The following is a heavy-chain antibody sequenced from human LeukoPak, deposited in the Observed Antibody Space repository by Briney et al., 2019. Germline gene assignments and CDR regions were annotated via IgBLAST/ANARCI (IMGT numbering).Heavy chain of an antibody. V-gene: IGHV1-2*02. CDR2: INPNSGGT. Sequence: ASVKVSCKASGYTFTSYGISWVRQAPGQGLEWMGWINPNSGGTNYAQKFQGRVTMTRDTSISTAYMELSRLRSDDTAVYYCARGEYRLGYCSGGSCYSTRPFDYWGQGTLVTVSS. CDR3: ARGEYRLGYCSGGSCYSTRPFDY. J-gene: IGHJ4*02. CDR1: GYTFTSYG. D-gene: IGHD2-15*01.